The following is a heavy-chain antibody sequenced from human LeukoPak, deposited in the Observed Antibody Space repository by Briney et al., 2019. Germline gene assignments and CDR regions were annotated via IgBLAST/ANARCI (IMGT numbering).Heavy chain of an antibody. V-gene: IGHV3-23*01. J-gene: IGHJ4*02. D-gene: IGHD6-19*01. CDR3: AKDVSGYSSGWGYFDY. CDR2: INDSGGST. Sequence: GGSLRLSCAASGFTFSSYAMSWVRQAPGKGLEWVSVINDSGGSTYYADSVKGRFTISRDNSKNMLYLQMNSLRAEGTAVYYCAKDVSGYSSGWGYFDYWGQGTLVTVSS. CDR1: GFTFSSYA.